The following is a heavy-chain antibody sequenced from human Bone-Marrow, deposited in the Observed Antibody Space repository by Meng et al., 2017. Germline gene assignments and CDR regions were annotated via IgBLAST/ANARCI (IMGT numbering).Heavy chain of an antibody. J-gene: IGHJ5*02. Sequence: LSLTCAASGFTFSSYSMNWVRQSPGKGLEWVSSISSSSSYIYYADSVKGRFTISRDNAKNSLYLQMNSLRAEDTAVYYCARGLSKAAAGQKVGNWFDPWGQGTLVTVSS. D-gene: IGHD6-13*01. V-gene: IGHV3-21*01. CDR3: ARGLSKAAAGQKVGNWFDP. CDR1: GFTFSSYS. CDR2: ISSSSSYI.